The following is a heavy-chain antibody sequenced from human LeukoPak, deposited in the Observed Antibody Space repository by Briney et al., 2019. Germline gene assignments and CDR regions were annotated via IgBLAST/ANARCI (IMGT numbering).Heavy chain of an antibody. CDR3: AKDRRGMGATAADY. J-gene: IGHJ4*02. Sequence: GGSLRLSCAASGFTFSSYGMHWVRQAPGKGLEWVAFIRYDGSKYYADSVKDRFTISRDNSKNTLYLQMNSLRAEDTAVYYCAKDRRGMGATAADYWGQGTLVTVSS. V-gene: IGHV3-30*02. CDR1: GFTFSSYG. D-gene: IGHD1-26*01. CDR2: IRYDGSK.